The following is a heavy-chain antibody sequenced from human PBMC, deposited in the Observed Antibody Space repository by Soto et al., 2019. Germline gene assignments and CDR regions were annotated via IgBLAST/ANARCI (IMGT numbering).Heavy chain of an antibody. Sequence: PSETLSLTCTVSGGSISSVNYYCSWIRQHPGKGLEWIGYIYHSGSTYYNPSLKSRVSISVDRSKNQFSLKLVSVTAADTAVYYCALTYSVYDKRYSLDPWGPGTLVTVSS. CDR2: IYHSGST. D-gene: IGHD5-12*01. J-gene: IGHJ5*02. CDR1: GGSISSVNYY. CDR3: ALTYSVYDKRYSLDP. V-gene: IGHV4-31*03.